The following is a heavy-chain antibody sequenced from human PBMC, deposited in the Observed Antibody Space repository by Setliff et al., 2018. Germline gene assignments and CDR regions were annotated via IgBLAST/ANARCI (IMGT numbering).Heavy chain of an antibody. CDR1: GYTFSHYG. J-gene: IGHJ4*02. CDR3: ARGPPYSSGWYPTFPFDY. D-gene: IGHD6-19*01. Sequence: ASVKVSCKTSGYTFSHYGVNWVRQAPGQGLEWMGWINTYNGKPTYAQGFTGRFVFSLDTSVSTAYLQISSLRSEDTAVYYCARGPPYSSGWYPTFPFDYWGQGTLVTVSS. CDR2: INTYNGKP. V-gene: IGHV7-4-1*02.